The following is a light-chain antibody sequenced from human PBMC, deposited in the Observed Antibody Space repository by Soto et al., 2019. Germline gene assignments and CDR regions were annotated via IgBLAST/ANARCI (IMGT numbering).Light chain of an antibody. CDR2: DVS. CDR3: SSYTSSSTRV. V-gene: IGLV2-14*01. Sequence: QSVLTQPASVSGSPGQSITISCTGTSSDVGGYNYVSWYQQHPGKAPKLMIYDVSNRPSGVSNRFSGSKSGNTASLTISGLQAEDVADYYCSSYTSSSTRVFRTVTKLTVL. J-gene: IGLJ1*01. CDR1: SSDVGGYNY.